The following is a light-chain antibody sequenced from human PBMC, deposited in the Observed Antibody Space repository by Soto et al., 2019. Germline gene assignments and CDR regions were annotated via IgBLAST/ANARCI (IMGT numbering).Light chain of an antibody. CDR2: AAS. V-gene: IGKV1-39*01. CDR1: QSISTY. CDR3: QQGYRPPRT. J-gene: IGKJ1*01. Sequence: DSQMTQSPSFLSASVGERVSISCRANQSISTYLNWYQHKPGKAPKFLIHAASSLQSRVPSRFSGSGSGTEFTLTISSLQPEDFATYYCQQGYRPPRTVGQGTKVDIK.